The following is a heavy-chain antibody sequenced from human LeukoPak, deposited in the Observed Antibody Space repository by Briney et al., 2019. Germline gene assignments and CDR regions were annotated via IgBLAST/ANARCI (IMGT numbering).Heavy chain of an antibody. V-gene: IGHV4-34*01. CDR2: INHSGST. CDR3: ARIAAADPVAFDI. CDR1: GGSFSGYY. D-gene: IGHD6-13*01. Sequence: PSETLSLTCAVYGGSFSGYYWSWIRQPPGKGLEWIGEINHSGSTNYNPSLKSRVTISVDTSKNQFSLELSSVTAEDTAVYYCARIAAADPVAFDIWGQGTMVTVSS. J-gene: IGHJ3*02.